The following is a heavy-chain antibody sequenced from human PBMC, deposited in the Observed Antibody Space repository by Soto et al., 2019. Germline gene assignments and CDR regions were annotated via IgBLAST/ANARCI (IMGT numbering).Heavy chain of an antibody. CDR3: ATGYSDIVAPEDYYGMAV. J-gene: IGHJ6*02. D-gene: IGHD3-9*01. CDR1: GGKSNTYG. Sequence: GGLLRLPCAAVGGKSNTYGRCWVRQAPGKGLEWVANIDTDGSRKNYVDSVKGRFIISRDNSKNTLYLQMNSLRAEDTAVYYCATGYSDIVAPEDYYGMAVWVQRTTVTVFS. CDR2: IDTDGSRK. V-gene: IGHV3-7*01.